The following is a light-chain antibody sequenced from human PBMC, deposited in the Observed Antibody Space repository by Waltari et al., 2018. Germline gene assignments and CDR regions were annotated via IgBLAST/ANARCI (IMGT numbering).Light chain of an antibody. CDR2: LNSDGSH. Sequence: QLVLTQSPSASASLGASVKLTCTLSSGHSSYAIAWHQQQPEKGPRYLMKLNSDGSHSKGDGIPDRFSASSSGAERYLTISSPQSEDEADYYCQTWGTGIVVFGGGTKLTVL. CDR3: QTWGTGIVV. CDR1: SGHSSYA. J-gene: IGLJ2*01. V-gene: IGLV4-69*01.